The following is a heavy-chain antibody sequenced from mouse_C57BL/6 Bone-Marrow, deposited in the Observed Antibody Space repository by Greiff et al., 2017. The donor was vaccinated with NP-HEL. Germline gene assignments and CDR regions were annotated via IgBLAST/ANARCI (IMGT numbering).Heavy chain of an antibody. Sequence: QVQLQQPGAELVKPGASVKLSCKASGYPFTSYWMHWVKQRPGQGLEWIGMIHPNSGSTNYNEKFKSKATLTVDKASSSAYLQLSSLTSEDSAVYYCHYVGFAYWGQGTLVTVSA. CDR3: HYVGFAY. CDR1: GYPFTSYW. V-gene: IGHV1-64*01. J-gene: IGHJ3*01. CDR2: IHPNSGST. D-gene: IGHD1-1*01.